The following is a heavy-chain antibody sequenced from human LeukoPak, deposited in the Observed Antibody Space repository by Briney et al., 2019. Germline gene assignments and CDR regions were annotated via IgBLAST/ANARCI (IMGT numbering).Heavy chain of an antibody. D-gene: IGHD6-13*01. CDR3: ANRASSWSQYFDY. Sequence: PGGSLRLSCAASGFTFSSYGMHWVRQAPGKGLEWVAFIRYDGSNKYYADSVKGRFTISRDNSKNTLYLQMNSLRAEDTAVYYCANRASSWSQYFDYWGQGTLVTVSS. CDR1: GFTFSSYG. J-gene: IGHJ4*02. V-gene: IGHV3-30*02. CDR2: IRYDGSNK.